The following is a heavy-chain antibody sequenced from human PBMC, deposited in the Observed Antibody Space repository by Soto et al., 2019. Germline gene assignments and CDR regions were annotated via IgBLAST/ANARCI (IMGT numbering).Heavy chain of an antibody. J-gene: IGHJ6*03. CDR2: IYYSGST. CDR1: GGSISSYY. Sequence: SETLSLTCTVSGGSISSYYWSWIRQPPGKGLEWIGYIYYSGSTNYNPSLKSRVTISVDTSKNQFSLKLSSVTAADTAVYYCARGSVAAPYYYYYYMDVWGKGTTVTVSS. CDR3: ARGSVAAPYYYYYYMDV. V-gene: IGHV4-59*01. D-gene: IGHD2-15*01.